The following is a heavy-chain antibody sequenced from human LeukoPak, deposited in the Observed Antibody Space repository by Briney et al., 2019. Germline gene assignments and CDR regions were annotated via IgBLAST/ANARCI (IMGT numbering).Heavy chain of an antibody. CDR2: ISYDGSNK. Sequence: GRSLRLSCAASGFTFSSYAMHWVRQAPGKGLEWVAVISYDGSNKYYADSVKGRFTISRDNSKNTLYLQMNNLRAEDTAVYYCARGRQQLVYDAFDIWGQGTMVTVSS. CDR3: ARGRQQLVYDAFDI. D-gene: IGHD6-13*01. CDR1: GFTFSSYA. J-gene: IGHJ3*02. V-gene: IGHV3-30*04.